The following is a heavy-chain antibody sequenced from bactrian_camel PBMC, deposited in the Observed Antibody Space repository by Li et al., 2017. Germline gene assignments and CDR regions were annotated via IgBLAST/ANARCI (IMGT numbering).Heavy chain of an antibody. D-gene: IGHD2*01. Sequence: HVQLVESGGGSVQAGGSLTLSCTASGTSIFTHNTACMVWFRQAPGKEREGVASMYTGSGSAYYADSAKGRFTISQDNAQNTVYLQMDSLKPEDTAMYYCAAEPRYTPSCGIWRGLYDGYKYRGQGTQVTVS. V-gene: IGHV3S54*01. J-gene: IGHJ4*01. CDR2: MYTGSGSA. CDR3: AAEPRYTPSCGIWRGLYDGYKY. CDR1: GTSIFTHNT.